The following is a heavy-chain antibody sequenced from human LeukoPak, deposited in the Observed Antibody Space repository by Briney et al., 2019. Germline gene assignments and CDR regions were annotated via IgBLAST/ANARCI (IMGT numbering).Heavy chain of an antibody. J-gene: IGHJ4*02. Sequence: GGSLRLSCAASGFTFSSYAMSWVRQAPGKGLEWVSAISNNGGYTYYADSVQGRFTISRDNSKSTLCLQINSLRAEDTAVYYCAKQLGYCSDGSCYFPYWGQGTLVTVSS. D-gene: IGHD2-15*01. CDR3: AKQLGYCSDGSCYFPY. CDR2: ISNNGGYT. CDR1: GFTFSSYA. V-gene: IGHV3-23*01.